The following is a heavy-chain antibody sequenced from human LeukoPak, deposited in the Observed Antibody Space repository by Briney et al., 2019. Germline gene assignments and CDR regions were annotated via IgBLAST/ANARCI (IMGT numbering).Heavy chain of an antibody. Sequence: PSETLSLTCTVSGGSISSYYWSWIRQPPGKGLEWIGYIYYSGSTNYNPSLKSRVTISVDTSKNQSSLKLSSVTAADTAVYYCARGTTVTTTVDYWGQGTLVTVSS. J-gene: IGHJ4*02. CDR1: GGSISSYY. V-gene: IGHV4-59*01. CDR2: IYYSGST. D-gene: IGHD4-17*01. CDR3: ARGTTVTTTVDY.